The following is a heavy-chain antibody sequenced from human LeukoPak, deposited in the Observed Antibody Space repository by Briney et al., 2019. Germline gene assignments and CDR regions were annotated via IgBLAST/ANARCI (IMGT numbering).Heavy chain of an antibody. Sequence: GGSLRLSCAASGFTFSGSAMHWVRQASGKGLEWVGRIRSKANSYATAYAESVKGRFTISRDDSKNTAYLQMNSLKTEDTAVYYCTTDLMYYYGTSGEINYWGQGTLVTVSS. V-gene: IGHV3-73*01. CDR3: TTDLMYYYGTSGEINY. D-gene: IGHD3-22*01. CDR1: GFTFSGSA. CDR2: IRSKANSYAT. J-gene: IGHJ4*02.